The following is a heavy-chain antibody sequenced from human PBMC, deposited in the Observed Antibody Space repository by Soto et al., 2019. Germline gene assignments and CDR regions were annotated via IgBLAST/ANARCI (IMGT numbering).Heavy chain of an antibody. CDR1: WFTFSGSA. V-gene: IGHV3-73*01. Sequence: PGGSLRLSWAASWFTFSGSALHWVRQASGKGLEWVGRIRNKANSYATAYAASVKGRFTISRDDSKNTAFLQMNSLKTEDTALYDCTTHATEHTCLCWGPGSLVTVDS. CDR3: TTHATEHTCLC. J-gene: IGHJ4*02. D-gene: IGHD2-21*01. CDR2: IRNKANSYAT.